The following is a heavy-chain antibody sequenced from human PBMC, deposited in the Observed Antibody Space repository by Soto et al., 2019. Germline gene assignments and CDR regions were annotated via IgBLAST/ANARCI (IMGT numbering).Heavy chain of an antibody. J-gene: IGHJ6*02. Sequence: GESLKISCKGSGYSFTSYWIGWVRQMPGKGLEWMGIIYPGDSDTRYSPPFQGQVTISADKSISTAYLQWSSLKASDTAMYYCARGSGSYYNDYYYYGMDVWGQGTTVTVSS. CDR1: GYSFTSYW. D-gene: IGHD3-10*01. V-gene: IGHV5-51*01. CDR3: ARGSGSYYNDYYYYGMDV. CDR2: IYPGDSDT.